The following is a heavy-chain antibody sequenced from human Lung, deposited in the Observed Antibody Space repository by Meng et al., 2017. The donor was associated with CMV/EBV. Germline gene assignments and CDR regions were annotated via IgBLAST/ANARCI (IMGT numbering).Heavy chain of an antibody. CDR1: GYTFTTYD. CDR3: ARTRIEVEPDGTKIKYYNYGMDV. J-gene: IGHJ6*02. D-gene: IGHD2-15*01. V-gene: IGHV1-8*01. CDR2: MNPNSGNT. Sequence: SXXVSXKASGYTFTTYDINWVRQATGQGLEWMGWMNPNSGNTGYAQKFQGRVTMTRVTSISTAYMELSSLTSDDTAVYYCARTRIEVEPDGTKIKYYNYGMDVWGQGTXVTVSS.